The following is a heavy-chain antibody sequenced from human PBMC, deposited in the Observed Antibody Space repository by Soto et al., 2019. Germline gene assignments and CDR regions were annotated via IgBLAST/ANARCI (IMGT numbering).Heavy chain of an antibody. CDR3: ARDRLFLGLAAGGTYNWFDP. CDR1: GYSFTDYY. Sequence: ASVKVSCKASGYSFTDYYIHWVRQAPGQGLEWMGWINPNSGDTNYAQKFQGRVTMTRDTSISTAYMDLTSLRSDDTAVYYCARDRLFLGLAAGGTYNWFDPWGQGTLVTVS. V-gene: IGHV1-2*02. D-gene: IGHD6-13*01. J-gene: IGHJ5*02. CDR2: INPNSGDT.